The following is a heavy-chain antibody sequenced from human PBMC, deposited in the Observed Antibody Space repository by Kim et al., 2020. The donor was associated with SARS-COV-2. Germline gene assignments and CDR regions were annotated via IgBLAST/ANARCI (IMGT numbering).Heavy chain of an antibody. CDR3: ARRPYGGNYYYGMDV. Sequence: PSFQGHVTISADKSISTAYLQWSSLKASDTAMYYCARRPYGGNYYYGMDVWGQGTTVTVSS. J-gene: IGHJ6*02. D-gene: IGHD2-15*01. V-gene: IGHV5-10-1*01.